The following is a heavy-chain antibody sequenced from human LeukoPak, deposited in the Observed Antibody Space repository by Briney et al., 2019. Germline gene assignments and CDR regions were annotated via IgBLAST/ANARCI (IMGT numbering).Heavy chain of an antibody. V-gene: IGHV4-34*01. D-gene: IGHD3-3*01. CDR2: INHSGST. J-gene: IGHJ6*03. Sequence: PSETLSLTCAVYGGSFSGYYWSWIRQPPGKGLEWIGEINHSGSTNYNPSLKSRVTISVDTSKNQLSLKLSPVTAADTAVYYCARGVTIFPLGYYYYMDVWGKGTTVTVSS. CDR3: ARGVTIFPLGYYYYMDV. CDR1: GGSFSGYY.